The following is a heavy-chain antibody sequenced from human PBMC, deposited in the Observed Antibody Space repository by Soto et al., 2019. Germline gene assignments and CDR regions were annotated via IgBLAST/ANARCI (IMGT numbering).Heavy chain of an antibody. CDR2: ISSTTNYI. V-gene: IGHV3-21*06. J-gene: IGHJ4*02. CDR3: ARDSEDLTSNFDY. Sequence: VGSLRLSCAASGFTFTSYSMNWVRQAPGKGLEWVSSISSTTNYIYYGDSMKGRFTISRDNAKNSLYLEMNSLRAEDTAVYYCARDSEDLTSNFDYWGQGTLVTVSS. CDR1: GFTFTSYS.